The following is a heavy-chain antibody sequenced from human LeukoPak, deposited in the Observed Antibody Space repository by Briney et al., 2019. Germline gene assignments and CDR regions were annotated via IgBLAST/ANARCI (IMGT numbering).Heavy chain of an antibody. Sequence: SETLSLTCTVSGGSISSYYWSWIRQPPGKGLEWIGYIYYSGSTNYNPSLKSRVTISVDTSKNQFSLKLSSVTAADTAVYYCARLSPLYCSGGSCPRNYYYYYYMDVWGKGTTVTISS. V-gene: IGHV4-59*12. CDR2: IYYSGST. J-gene: IGHJ6*03. CDR3: ARLSPLYCSGGSCPRNYYYYYYMDV. D-gene: IGHD2-15*01. CDR1: GGSISSYY.